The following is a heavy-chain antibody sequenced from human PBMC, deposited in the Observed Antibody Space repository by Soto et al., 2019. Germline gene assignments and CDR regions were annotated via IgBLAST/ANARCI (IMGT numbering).Heavy chain of an antibody. CDR2: IQTKTGGGTA. V-gene: IGHV3-15*01. D-gene: IGHD4-17*01. CDR3: ATDYGWAFQI. J-gene: IGHJ3*02. CDR1: GLSFSDVK. Sequence: EVQLVASGGVLVKPGESLRLSCAGSGLSFSDVKMTWVRQLPGKGLEWVGRIQTKTGGGTADYPAAVRGRFTISRDDSKNTLYLRLNSLKTGDTAVYYCATDYGWAFQIWGKGTTVTVSS.